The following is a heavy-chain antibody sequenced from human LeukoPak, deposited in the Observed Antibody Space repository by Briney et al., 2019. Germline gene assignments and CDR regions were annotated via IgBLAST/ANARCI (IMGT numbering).Heavy chain of an antibody. J-gene: IGHJ3*02. D-gene: IGHD1-26*01. Sequence: SETLSLTCTVSGGSISSYYWGWIRQPAGKGLEWIGRIYTSGSTNYNPSLKSRVTMSVDTSKNQFSLKLSSVTAADTAVYYCARDSHPWDDAFDIWGQGTMVTVSS. CDR1: GGSISSYY. CDR2: IYTSGST. CDR3: ARDSHPWDDAFDI. V-gene: IGHV4-4*07.